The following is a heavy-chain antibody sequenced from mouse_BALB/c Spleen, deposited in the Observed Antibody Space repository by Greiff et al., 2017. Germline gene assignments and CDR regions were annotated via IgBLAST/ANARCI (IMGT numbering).Heavy chain of an antibody. CDR2: ISSGGSYT. V-gene: IGHV5-9-4*01. CDR1: GFTFSSYA. Sequence: DVQLVESGGGLVKPGGSLKLSCAASGFTFSSYAMSWVRQSPEKRLEWVAEISSGGSYTYYPDTVTGRFTIARDNAKNTLYLEMSSLRSEDTAMYYCAKRGLHYYAMDYWGQGTSVTVSS. D-gene: IGHD2-2*01. CDR3: AKRGLHYYAMDY. J-gene: IGHJ4*01.